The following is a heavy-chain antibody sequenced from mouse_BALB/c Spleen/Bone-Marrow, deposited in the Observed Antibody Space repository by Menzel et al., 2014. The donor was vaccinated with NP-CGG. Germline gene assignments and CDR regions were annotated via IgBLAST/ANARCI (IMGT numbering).Heavy chain of an antibody. J-gene: IGHJ2*01. Sequence: EVQGVESGGGLVQPGGSLKLSCAASGFDFSRYWMGWVRQAPGKGLEWIGEINPDRRTINYSPSLKDKFIISRDNAKNTLYLRLNKVRSEDTALYYCARPDYYGYLNYWGQGTTLTVSS. CDR1: GFDFSRYW. V-gene: IGHV4-1*02. CDR2: INPDRRTI. D-gene: IGHD1-1*01. CDR3: ARPDYYGYLNY.